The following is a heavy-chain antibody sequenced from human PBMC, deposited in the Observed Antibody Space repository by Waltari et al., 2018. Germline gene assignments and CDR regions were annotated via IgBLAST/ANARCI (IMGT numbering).Heavy chain of an antibody. J-gene: IGHJ4*02. CDR2: IYRSGTT. CDR3: TRRYTRRDYSPFDF. V-gene: IGHV4-38-2*01. Sequence: QVQLQESGPGLVRPSEILSLTCVVSGYSISSGYYWGWIRQPPGKGLEWIGSIYRSGTTYYNPSLESRVTMSVDTSKNQFSLKMSPVTAADTAVYYCTRRYTRRDYSPFDFWGQGTLVTVSS. D-gene: IGHD4-4*01. CDR1: GYSISSGYY.